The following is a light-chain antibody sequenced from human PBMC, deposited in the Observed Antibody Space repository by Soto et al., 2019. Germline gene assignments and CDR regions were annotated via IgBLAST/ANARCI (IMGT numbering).Light chain of an antibody. CDR3: QAWDSSTANVV. V-gene: IGLV3-1*01. Sequence: SYELTQPPSVSVSPGQTASITCSGDKLGDKYACWYQQKQGQSPVLVIYQDSKRPSGIPERFSGSNSGNTATLTISGTQAMDEADYYCQAWDSSTANVVFGGGTKVTVL. CDR2: QDS. J-gene: IGLJ2*01. CDR1: KLGDKY.